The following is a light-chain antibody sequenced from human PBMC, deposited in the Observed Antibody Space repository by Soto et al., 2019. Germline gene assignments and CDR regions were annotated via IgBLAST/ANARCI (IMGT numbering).Light chain of an antibody. J-gene: IGKJ1*01. V-gene: IGKV3-11*01. CDR3: QQRSKWPPT. Sequence: EIVLTQSPATLSLSPGERVTLSCRASQSVSSYLAWYQQKPGQGPRLLIYDASNRATGIPARFSGSGSGTDFTLTISSLEPEDSAVYYCQQRSKWPPTFGQGTKVEIK. CDR1: QSVSSY. CDR2: DAS.